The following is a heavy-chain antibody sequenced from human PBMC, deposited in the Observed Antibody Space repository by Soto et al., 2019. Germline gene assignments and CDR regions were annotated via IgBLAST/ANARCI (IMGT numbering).Heavy chain of an antibody. D-gene: IGHD3-9*01. J-gene: IGHJ4*02. CDR2: ISSTGSKT. Sequence: GGSLRLSCIVSGFSMSNDALTWVRQAPGKGLEWVSSISSTGSKTYYADSIKGRFTISRDNSKNTVFLQMNSLRPDDMAFYFCAREPKPFLTGDYDQWGQGNLVTVAS. CDR1: GFSMSNDA. V-gene: IGHV3-23*01. CDR3: AREPKPFLTGDYDQ.